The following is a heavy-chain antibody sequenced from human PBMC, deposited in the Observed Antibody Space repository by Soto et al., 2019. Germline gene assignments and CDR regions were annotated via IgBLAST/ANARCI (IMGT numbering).Heavy chain of an antibody. D-gene: IGHD6-19*01. V-gene: IGHV3-23*01. CDR2: ISGSGSST. Sequence: LRLSCAASGFTFSSDAMNWVRQARGKGLEWVSTISGSGSSTYYADSVKGRFTISRDNSDNTLYLQMNSLRAEDTALYYCAKRRSGSGWSNFDFWGQGTQVTVSS. J-gene: IGHJ4*02. CDR1: GFTFSSDA. CDR3: AKRRSGSGWSNFDF.